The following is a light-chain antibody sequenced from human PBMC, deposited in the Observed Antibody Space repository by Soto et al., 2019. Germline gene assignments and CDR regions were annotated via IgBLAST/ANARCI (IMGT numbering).Light chain of an antibody. CDR3: MQRTTWPWT. V-gene: IGKV3-11*01. Sequence: EIVLTQSPGTLSLSPGERATLSCRASQSVSVHLAWYQQKPGQAPRLLIYDASNSATGIPARFRGSGPGTDFTLTISSLEPEDLAGYHYMQRTTWPWTGGQGSKVEI. J-gene: IGKJ1*01. CDR2: DAS. CDR1: QSVSVH.